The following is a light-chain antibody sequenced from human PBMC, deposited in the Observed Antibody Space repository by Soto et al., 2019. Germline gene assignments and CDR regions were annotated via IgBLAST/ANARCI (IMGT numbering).Light chain of an antibody. CDR1: QSVSSSH. V-gene: IGKV3-20*01. Sequence: EIVLTQFPGTRSLSLGDRATLSCRASQSVSSSHLAWYQQKPGQAPRLLIYGASSRATGIPDMFSGSGYGTDFTLTISRLEPEDFAVYYCQQYGSSPSGALTFGGGTEVEIK. CDR2: GAS. J-gene: IGKJ4*02. CDR3: QQYGSSPSGALT.